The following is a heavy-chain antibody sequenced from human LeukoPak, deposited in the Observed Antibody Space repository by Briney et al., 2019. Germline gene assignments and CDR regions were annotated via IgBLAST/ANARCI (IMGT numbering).Heavy chain of an antibody. CDR2: ISAYNGNT. V-gene: IGHV1-18*01. CDR3: ARGDGYNRDNWFDP. J-gene: IGHJ5*02. CDR1: GYTFTNYG. D-gene: IGHD5-24*01. Sequence: GASVKVSCKASGYTFTNYGINWVRQAPGQGLEWMGGISAYNGNTNYPQKLQGRVTMTTDTSTSTVYMELRSLRSVDTAVYYCARGDGYNRDNWFDPWGQGTLVTVSS.